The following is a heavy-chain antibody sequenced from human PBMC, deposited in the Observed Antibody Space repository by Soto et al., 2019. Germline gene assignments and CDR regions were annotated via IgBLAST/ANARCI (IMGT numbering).Heavy chain of an antibody. V-gene: IGHV3-30-3*01. CDR3: ASVYGDVYYGMDV. CDR2: ISYDGSNK. J-gene: IGHJ6*02. D-gene: IGHD4-17*01. CDR1: GFTFSSYA. Sequence: GGSLRLSCAASGFTFSSYAMHWVRQAPGKGLEWVAVISYDGSNKYYADSVKGRFTISRDNSKNTLYLQMNSLRAEDTAVYYCASVYGDVYYGMDVWGQGTTVTVSS.